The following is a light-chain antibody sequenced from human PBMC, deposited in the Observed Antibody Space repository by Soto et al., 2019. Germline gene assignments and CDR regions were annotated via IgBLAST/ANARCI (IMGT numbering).Light chain of an antibody. CDR2: GAS. CDR3: QQYHAWPPGT. V-gene: IGKV3-15*01. Sequence: DIVMTQSPAILSVSPGERATLSCRASQSVETFLAWFQHKAGQAPRLLIFGASTRAAGVPARFSGGGSGTEFTLTIDSLRSEDFAVYFCQQYHAWPPGTFGGGTKVDIK. J-gene: IGKJ4*01. CDR1: QSVETF.